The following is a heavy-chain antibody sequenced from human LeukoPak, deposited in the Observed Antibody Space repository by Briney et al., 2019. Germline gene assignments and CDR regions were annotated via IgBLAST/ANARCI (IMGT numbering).Heavy chain of an antibody. CDR2: INHSGST. Sequence: PSETLSLTCAVYGGSFSGYYWSWIRQPPGKGLEWIGEINHSGSTNYNPSLKSRVTISVDTSKNQFSLKLSSVTAADTAVYYCARGRYCSGGSCLFDPWGQGTLVTVSS. CDR1: GGSFSGYY. CDR3: ARGRYCSGGSCLFDP. J-gene: IGHJ5*02. V-gene: IGHV4-34*01. D-gene: IGHD2-15*01.